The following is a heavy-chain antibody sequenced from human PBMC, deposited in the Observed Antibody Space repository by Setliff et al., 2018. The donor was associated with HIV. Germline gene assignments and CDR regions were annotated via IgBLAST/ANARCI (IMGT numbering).Heavy chain of an antibody. CDR3: VRGTGYDFWSNYLSDYYFDY. V-gene: IGHV1-8*02. CDR1: GYTFTSYD. CDR2: MNPNSGNR. Sequence: ASVKVSCKASGYTFTSYDINWVRQATGHGLEWMGWMNPNSGNRGYAQKFQGRVTMTRDTSITTAYMELSSLRSEDTAVYYCVRGTGYDFWSNYLSDYYFDYWGQGTLVTVSS. D-gene: IGHD3-3*01. J-gene: IGHJ4*02.